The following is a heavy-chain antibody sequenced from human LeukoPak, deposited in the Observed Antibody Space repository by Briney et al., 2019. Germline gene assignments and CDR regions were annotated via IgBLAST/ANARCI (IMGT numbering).Heavy chain of an antibody. V-gene: IGHV3-23*01. J-gene: IGHJ3*02. D-gene: IGHD3-10*01. CDR2: ISAGGDIT. CDR3: AKSLFTSAHGSGRAFDI. Sequence: GGSLRLSCEASGFTFSNYWMSWVRQAPGKGLEWVSAISAGGDITFYSDSVRGRFTISRDNSKETLYLQMNSLRAEDTALYYCAKSLFTSAHGSGRAFDIWGQGTMVTVSS. CDR1: GFTFSNYW.